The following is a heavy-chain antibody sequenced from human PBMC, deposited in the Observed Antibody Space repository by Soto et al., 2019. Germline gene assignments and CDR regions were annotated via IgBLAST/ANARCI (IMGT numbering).Heavy chain of an antibody. Sequence: ASVKVSCKASGYTFTSYDINWVRQATGQGLEWMGWMNPNSGNTGYAQKFQSRVTMTRNTSISTAYMELSSLRSEDTAVYYCARPEMATKGLFNYWGQGTLVTVSS. CDR1: GYTFTSYD. V-gene: IGHV1-8*01. CDR3: ARPEMATKGLFNY. J-gene: IGHJ4*02. CDR2: MNPNSGNT. D-gene: IGHD5-12*01.